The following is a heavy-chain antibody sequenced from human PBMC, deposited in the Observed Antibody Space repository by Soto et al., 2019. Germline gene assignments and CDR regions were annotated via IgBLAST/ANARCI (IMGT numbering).Heavy chain of an antibody. Sequence: SETLSLTCTVSGGSISSSRYYWGWIRQPPGKGLEWIGSIYHSGSPYYNPSLNTRVTMSVDTSKNQFSLKLSSVTAADTAVYYCATCREGPSYYYYMDVWGKGTTVTVPS. V-gene: IGHV4-39*01. CDR2: IYHSGSP. CDR3: ATCREGPSYYYYMDV. CDR1: GGSISSSRYY. D-gene: IGHD1-26*01. J-gene: IGHJ6*03.